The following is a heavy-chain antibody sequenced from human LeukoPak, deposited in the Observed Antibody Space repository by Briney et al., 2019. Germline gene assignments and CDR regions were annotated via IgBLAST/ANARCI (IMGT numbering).Heavy chain of an antibody. J-gene: IGHJ4*02. CDR2: IYYSGST. V-gene: IGHV4-39*07. CDR3: ARESDSSSTDY. Sequence: SETLSLTCTVSGGSISSSSYYWGWIRQPPGKGLEWIGSIYYSGSTYYNPSLKSRVTISVDTSKNQFSLKLSSVTAADTAVYYCARESDSSSTDYWGQGTLVTVSS. CDR1: GGSISSSSYY. D-gene: IGHD6-6*01.